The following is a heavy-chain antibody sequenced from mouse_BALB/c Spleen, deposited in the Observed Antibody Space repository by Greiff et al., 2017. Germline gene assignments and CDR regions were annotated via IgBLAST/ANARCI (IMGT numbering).Heavy chain of an antibody. CDR1: GFTFSSYA. CDR2: ISSGGSYT. J-gene: IGHJ1*01. Sequence: EVQLQESGGGLVKPGGSLKLSCAASGFTFSSYAMSWVRQSPEKRLEWVAEISSGGSYTYYPDTVTGRFTISRDNAKNTLYLEMSSLRSEDTAMYYCARRNYRYGYFDVWGAGTTVTVSS. V-gene: IGHV5-9-4*01. CDR3: ARRNYRYGYFDV. D-gene: IGHD2-14*01.